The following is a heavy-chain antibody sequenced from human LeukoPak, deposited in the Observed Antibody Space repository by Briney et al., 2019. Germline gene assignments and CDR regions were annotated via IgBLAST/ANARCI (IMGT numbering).Heavy chain of an antibody. CDR3: ARDQWSYRGILDY. CDR2: ISSSSSTI. J-gene: IGHJ4*02. Sequence: GGSLRLSCAASGFTFSDYYMSWIRQAPGKGLEWVSYISSSSSTIYYADSVKGRFTISRDNAKNSLYLQMNSLRAEDTAVYYCARDQWSYRGILDYWGQGTLVTVSS. CDR1: GFTFSDYY. D-gene: IGHD1-26*01. V-gene: IGHV3-11*04.